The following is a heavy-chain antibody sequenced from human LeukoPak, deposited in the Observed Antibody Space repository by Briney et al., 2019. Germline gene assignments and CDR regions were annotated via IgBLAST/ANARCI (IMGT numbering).Heavy chain of an antibody. J-gene: IGHJ4*02. Sequence: GGSLRLSCAASGFTFSSYAMHWVGQAPGKGLEWVAVISYDGSNKYYADSVKGRFTISRDNSKNTLYLQMNSLRAEDTAVYYCARVDTAMAFDYWGQGTLVTVSS. V-gene: IGHV3-30*04. CDR1: GFTFSSYA. CDR2: ISYDGSNK. D-gene: IGHD5-18*01. CDR3: ARVDTAMAFDY.